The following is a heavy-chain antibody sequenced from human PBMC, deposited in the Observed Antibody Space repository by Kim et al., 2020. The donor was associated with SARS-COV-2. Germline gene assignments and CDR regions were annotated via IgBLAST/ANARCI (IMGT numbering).Heavy chain of an antibody. CDR1: GYSFTTYW. CDR2: IYPGYSDT. V-gene: IGHV5-51*04. CDR3: ARRDMATEFFDD. D-gene: IGHD5-12*01. Sequence: GESLKISCKGSGYSFTTYWIGWVRQMPGRGLEWMGIIYPGYSDTRYIPSFQCQVTISADKPLNTAYLHWSSLKASATAMYYCARRDMATEFFDDWGQGTLVTVSS. J-gene: IGHJ4*01.